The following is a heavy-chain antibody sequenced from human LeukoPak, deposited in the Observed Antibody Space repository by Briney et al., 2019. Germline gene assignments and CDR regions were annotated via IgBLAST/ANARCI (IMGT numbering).Heavy chain of an antibody. CDR1: GFTFSSYA. V-gene: IGHV3-23*01. J-gene: IGHJ4*02. D-gene: IGHD1-26*01. CDR3: AKAEWELLLLNY. CDR2: ISGSGGST. Sequence: GGSLRLSCAASGFTFSSYAMSWVRQAPGKGLEWVSAISGSGGSTYYADSVKGRFTISRDNSKNTLYLQMDSLRAEDTAVYYCAKAEWELLLLNYWGQGTLVTVSS.